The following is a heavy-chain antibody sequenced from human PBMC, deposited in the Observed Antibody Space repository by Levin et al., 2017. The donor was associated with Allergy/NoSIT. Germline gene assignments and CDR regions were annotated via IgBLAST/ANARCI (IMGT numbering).Heavy chain of an antibody. Sequence: NTSETLSLTCTVSTGSIIGYFWSWIRQSPGKGLEWLGCFSLSGNTNYNPSLKSRLTISVDTSRNRFFLNLNSVTAADTAVYYCARGPPPREQNALPPSPYGMDVWGQGATVTVSS. V-gene: IGHV4-59*01. D-gene: IGHD1/OR15-1a*01. CDR3: ARGPPPREQNALPPSPYGMDV. J-gene: IGHJ6*02. CDR2: FSLSGNT. CDR1: TGSIIGYF.